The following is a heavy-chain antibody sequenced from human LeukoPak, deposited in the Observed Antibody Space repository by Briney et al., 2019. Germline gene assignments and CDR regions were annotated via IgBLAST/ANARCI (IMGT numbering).Heavy chain of an antibody. CDR1: GFTFSSYG. V-gene: IGHV3-30*18. CDR2: ISYDGSNK. Sequence: GGSLRLSCAASGFTFSSYGMHWVRQAPGKGLEWVAVISYDGSNKYYADPVKGRFTISRDNSKNTLYLQMNSLRAEDTAVYYCAKFGGDAFDIWGQGTMLTVSS. J-gene: IGHJ3*02. CDR3: AKFGGDAFDI. D-gene: IGHD3-16*01.